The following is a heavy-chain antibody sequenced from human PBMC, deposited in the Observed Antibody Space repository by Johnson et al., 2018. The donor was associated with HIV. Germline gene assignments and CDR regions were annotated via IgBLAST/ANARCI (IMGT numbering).Heavy chain of an antibody. J-gene: IGHJ3*02. CDR2: LSYDGSNR. CDR3: ARDLRGAFDI. Sequence: QVQLVESGVVVVQSGRSLRLSCAASGLTFRSYGMQWVRQAPGKGLEWVAVLSYDGSNRYYPDSVKGRFTISRDHSRNTLYLQMNSLRAEDTAVYYCARDLRGAFDIWGQGTMVTVSS. CDR1: GLTFRSYG. D-gene: IGHD4-17*01. V-gene: IGHV3-30*03.